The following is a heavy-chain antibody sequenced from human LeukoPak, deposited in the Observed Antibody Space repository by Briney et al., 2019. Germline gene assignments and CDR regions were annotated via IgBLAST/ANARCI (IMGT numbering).Heavy chain of an antibody. CDR2: ISSSSSYI. CDR3: ASLGIQLWRDAFDI. V-gene: IGHV3-21*01. Sequence: PGGSLRLSCAASGFTFSSYSMNWVRQAPGKGLEWVSSISSSSSYIYYADSVKGRFTISRDNAKNSLYLQMNSLGAEDTAVYYCASLGIQLWRDAFDIWGQGTMVTVSS. D-gene: IGHD5-18*01. J-gene: IGHJ3*02. CDR1: GFTFSSYS.